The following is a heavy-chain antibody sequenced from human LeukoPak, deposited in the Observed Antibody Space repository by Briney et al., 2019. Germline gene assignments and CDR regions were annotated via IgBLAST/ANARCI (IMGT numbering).Heavy chain of an antibody. V-gene: IGHV3-74*01. J-gene: IGHJ4*02. D-gene: IGHD3-22*01. Sequence: GPLRLSCAASGFTFSSYWMHWVRQAPGKGLVWVSRINSDGSSTSYADSVKGRFTISRDNAKNTLYLQMNSLRAEDAAVYYCARASDSSGYYDYWGQGTLVTVSS. CDR2: INSDGSST. CDR1: GFTFSSYW. CDR3: ARASDSSGYYDY.